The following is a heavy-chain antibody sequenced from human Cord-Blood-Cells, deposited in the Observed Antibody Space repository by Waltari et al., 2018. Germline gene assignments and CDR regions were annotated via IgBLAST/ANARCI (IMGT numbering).Heavy chain of an antibody. Sequence: EVQLVESGGGLVQPGGSLRLSCAASGFTFSSYWMPWVRHAPGKGLGWVSRINSDGSSTSYADSVKGRFTISRDNAKNTLYLQMNSLRAEDTAVYYCARDYDFWSGYYWYFDLWGRGTLVTVSS. CDR3: ARDYDFWSGYYWYFDL. CDR2: INSDGSST. D-gene: IGHD3-3*01. J-gene: IGHJ2*01. V-gene: IGHV3-74*01. CDR1: GFTFSSYW.